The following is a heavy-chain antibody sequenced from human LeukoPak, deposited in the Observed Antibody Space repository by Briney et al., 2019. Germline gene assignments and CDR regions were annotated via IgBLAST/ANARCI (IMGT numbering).Heavy chain of an antibody. CDR3: ARGYDSSGYYPRFDY. V-gene: IGHV4-61*05. Sequence: PSETLSLTCTVSGGSISSSSYYWGWIRQPPGKGLEWIGYIYYSGSTNYNPSLKSRVTISVDTSKNQFSLRLSSVTAADTAVYYCARGYDSSGYYPRFDYWGQGTLVTVSS. J-gene: IGHJ4*02. CDR2: IYYSGST. CDR1: GGSISSSSYY. D-gene: IGHD3-22*01.